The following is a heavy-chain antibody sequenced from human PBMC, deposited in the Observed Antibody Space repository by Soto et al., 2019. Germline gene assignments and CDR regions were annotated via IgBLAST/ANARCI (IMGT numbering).Heavy chain of an antibody. CDR3: ARDKITGLFDY. CDR2: IYDGGTT. V-gene: IGHV4-30-2*06. J-gene: IGHJ4*02. CDR1: GGSISSAAYC. Sequence: PSETLSLTCTVSGGSISSAAYCWSWIRQSPDKGLEWIGHIYDGGTTYSSPSLKSRVTISADTSKTQFSLKLTSVTAADTAVYYCARDKITGLFDYWGQGTLVTVSS. D-gene: IGHD2-8*02.